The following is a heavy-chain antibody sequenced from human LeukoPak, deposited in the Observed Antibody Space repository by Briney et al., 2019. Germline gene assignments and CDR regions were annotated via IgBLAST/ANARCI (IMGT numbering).Heavy chain of an antibody. CDR1: GFTFSSYS. J-gene: IGHJ4*02. D-gene: IGHD3-16*01. Sequence: PGGSLRLSCAASGFTFSSYSMNWVRQAPGKGLEWVSSISTGSSYMYYADSVKGRFTISRDNAKNSLYLQMNSLGAEDTAVYYCASGFMITFGGPLDWGQGTLVTVSS. CDR3: ASGFMITFGGPLD. V-gene: IGHV3-21*01. CDR2: ISTGSSYM.